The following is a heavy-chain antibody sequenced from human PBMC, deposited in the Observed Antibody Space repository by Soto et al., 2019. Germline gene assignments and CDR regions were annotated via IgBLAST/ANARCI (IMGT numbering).Heavy chain of an antibody. Sequence: SETLSLTCTVSGGSISSGGYYWSWIRQHPGKGLEWIGYIYYSGSTYYNPSLKSRVTISVDTSKNQFSLKLSSVTAADTAVYYCARGSYDYVWGSYLTYYFDYWGQGTLVTVSS. V-gene: IGHV4-31*03. J-gene: IGHJ4*02. CDR1: GGSISSGGYY. CDR2: IYYSGST. D-gene: IGHD3-16*02. CDR3: ARGSYDYVWGSYLTYYFDY.